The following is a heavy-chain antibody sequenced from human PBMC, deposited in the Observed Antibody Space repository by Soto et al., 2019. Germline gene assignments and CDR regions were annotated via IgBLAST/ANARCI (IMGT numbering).Heavy chain of an antibody. CDR2: IYYIGST. Sequence: QVQLQESGPGLVKPSQTLSLTCTVSGGSISSGGYCWSCIRQHPGKGLEWIGYIYYIGSTSYIPSLKRRLTISVDTSKNQFSLKLSSVTAADTAVYYCARGVIHWGQGTLVTVSS. CDR3: ARGVIH. J-gene: IGHJ4*02. D-gene: IGHD3-16*02. CDR1: GGSISSGGYC. V-gene: IGHV4-31*03.